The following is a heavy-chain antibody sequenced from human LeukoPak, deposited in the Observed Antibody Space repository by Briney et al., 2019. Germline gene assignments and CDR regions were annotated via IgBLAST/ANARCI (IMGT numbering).Heavy chain of an antibody. V-gene: IGHV3-33*01. Sequence: GGSLRLSCAASGFTFSSYGMHWVRQAPGKGLEWVAVIWYDGTNKYYADSVKGRFTISRDNSKNTLYLQMNSLRAEDTAVYYCAREMYGGNSPFDYWGQGTLVTVSS. J-gene: IGHJ4*02. CDR3: AREMYGGNSPFDY. CDR1: GFTFSSYG. CDR2: IWYDGTNK. D-gene: IGHD4-23*01.